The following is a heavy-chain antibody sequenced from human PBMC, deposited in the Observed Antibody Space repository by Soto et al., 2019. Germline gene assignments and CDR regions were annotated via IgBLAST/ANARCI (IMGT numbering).Heavy chain of an antibody. J-gene: IGHJ6*02. CDR1: GYTFTGYY. CDR3: AREELVTGSYYYNGKDV. CDR2: INPNSGGT. Sequence: ASVKVSCKASGYTFTGYYMHLVRHAPRQGLERMGWINPNSGGTNYAQKFQSWVTMTRDTSISTAYMELSRLRSDDTAVYYCAREELVTGSYYYNGKDVWGQRTTVIVSS. V-gene: IGHV1-2*04. D-gene: IGHD6-13*01.